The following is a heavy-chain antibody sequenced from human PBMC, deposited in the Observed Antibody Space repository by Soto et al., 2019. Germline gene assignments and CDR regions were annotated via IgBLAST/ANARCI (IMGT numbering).Heavy chain of an antibody. CDR3: ARGPADYDFWSGYTQYGMDV. V-gene: IGHV3-7*01. J-gene: IGHJ6*02. D-gene: IGHD3-3*01. Sequence: PGGSLRLSCAASGFTFSGYLMSWVRQSPGKGLEWVANIKQDGSEKYYVDSVKGRFTISRDNAKNSLYLQMNSLRAEDTAVYYCARGPADYDFWSGYTQYGMDVWGQGTTVTVSS. CDR2: IKQDGSEK. CDR1: GFTFSGYL.